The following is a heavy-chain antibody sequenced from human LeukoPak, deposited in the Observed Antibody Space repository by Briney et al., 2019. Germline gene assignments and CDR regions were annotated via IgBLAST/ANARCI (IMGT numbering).Heavy chain of an antibody. CDR1: GGSFSGYY. Sequence: SETLSLTCAVYGGSFSGYYWSWIRQPPGKGLEWIGEINHSGSTNYNPSLKSRVTISVDTSKNQFSLKLSSVTAADTAVYYCARDIRSGYGERWFDPWGQGTLVTVSS. J-gene: IGHJ5*02. V-gene: IGHV4-34*01. CDR2: INHSGST. D-gene: IGHD4-17*01. CDR3: ARDIRSGYGERWFDP.